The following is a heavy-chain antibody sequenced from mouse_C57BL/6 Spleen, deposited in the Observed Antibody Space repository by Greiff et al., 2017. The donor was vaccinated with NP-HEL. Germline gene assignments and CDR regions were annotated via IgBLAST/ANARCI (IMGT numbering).Heavy chain of an antibody. CDR2: INPNNGGT. J-gene: IGHJ3*01. Sequence: VQLQQSGPELVKPGASVKISCKASGYTFTDYYMNWVKQSHGKSLEWIGDINPNNGGTSYNQKFKGKATLTVDKSSSTAYMELRSLTSEDSAVYYCARTPWDTGFAYWGQGTLVTVSA. CDR1: GYTFTDYY. V-gene: IGHV1-26*01. CDR3: ARTPWDTGFAY. D-gene: IGHD4-1*01.